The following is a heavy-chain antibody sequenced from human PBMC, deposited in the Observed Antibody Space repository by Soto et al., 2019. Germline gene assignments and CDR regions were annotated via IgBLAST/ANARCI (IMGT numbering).Heavy chain of an antibody. CDR3: ARSPGGDYYYYGMDV. CDR1: GGSITSGGYS. CDR2: IYYGGTT. V-gene: IGHV4-30-2*01. D-gene: IGHD4-17*01. Sequence: PSETLSLTCAVSGGSITSGGYSRSWIRQPPGKGLEFIGYIYYGGTTYYNPSLKSRVTISVDGSKNQFSLKLSSVTAADTAVYYCARSPGGDYYYYGMDVWGQGTTVTVSS. J-gene: IGHJ6*02.